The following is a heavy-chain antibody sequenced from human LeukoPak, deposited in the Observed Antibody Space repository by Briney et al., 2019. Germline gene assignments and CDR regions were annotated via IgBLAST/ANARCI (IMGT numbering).Heavy chain of an antibody. Sequence: GGSLRLSCAASGFIFNDSGMGWVRQAPGRGLEWVSAISASGLTAYYGDSVKGRFTISRDNAKNTLYLHMSSLRGEDTAIYYCTENTWGRGTRVTVSS. V-gene: IGHV3-23*01. CDR3: TENT. CDR2: ISASGLTA. J-gene: IGHJ4*02. CDR1: GFIFNDSG.